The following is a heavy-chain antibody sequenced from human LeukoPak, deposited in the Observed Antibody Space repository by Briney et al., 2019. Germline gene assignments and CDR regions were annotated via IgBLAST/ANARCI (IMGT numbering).Heavy chain of an antibody. J-gene: IGHJ4*02. CDR2: IKEDGSEK. V-gene: IGHV3-7*01. CDR3: TRDRGWQQFDY. Sequence: PGGSLRLSCVASGFTFSRYWMSWVCQAPGKGLERVANIKEDGSEKYYVDSVKGRFTISRDNAKNSLYLQMSSLRDDDTAVYYCTRDRGWQQFDYWGQGTLVTVSS. D-gene: IGHD5-24*01. CDR1: GFTFSRYW.